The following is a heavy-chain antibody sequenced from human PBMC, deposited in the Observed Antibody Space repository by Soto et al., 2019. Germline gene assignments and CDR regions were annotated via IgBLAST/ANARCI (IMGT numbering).Heavy chain of an antibody. CDR3: ARLPLLWFGELFAQVAFDI. J-gene: IGHJ3*02. D-gene: IGHD3-10*01. Sequence: GESLKISCKGSGYSFTSYWISWVRQMPGKGLEWMGRIDPSDSYTNYSPSFQGHVTISADKSISTAYLQWSSLKASDTAMYYCARLPLLWFGELFAQVAFDIWGQGTMVTV. V-gene: IGHV5-10-1*01. CDR1: GYSFTSYW. CDR2: IDPSDSYT.